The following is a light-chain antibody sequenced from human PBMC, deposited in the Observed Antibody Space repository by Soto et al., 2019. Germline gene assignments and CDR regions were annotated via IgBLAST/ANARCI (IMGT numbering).Light chain of an antibody. V-gene: IGKV1-5*01. CDR2: DAS. CDR1: QSISSW. Sequence: DIQMTLSPSTLSAYIGDRVTITCRASQSISSWLAWYQQKPGKAPKLLIYDASSLESGVPSRFSGSGSGTEFTLTISSLQPDDFATYYCQQYNTYRTFGQGTKVDI. J-gene: IGKJ1*01. CDR3: QQYNTYRT.